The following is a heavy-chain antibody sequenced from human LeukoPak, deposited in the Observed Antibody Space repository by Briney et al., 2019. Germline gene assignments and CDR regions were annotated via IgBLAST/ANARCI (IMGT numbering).Heavy chain of an antibody. CDR2: IYYSGST. V-gene: IGHV4-30-4*08. D-gene: IGHD3-9*01. CDR1: GGSISSGDYY. CDR3: AREVLRYFDWLREYYFDY. Sequence: SSETLSLTCTVSGGSISSGDYYWSWIRQPPGKGLAWSWYIYYSGSTYYNPSLKSRVTISVDTSKNQFSLKLSSVTAADTAVYYCAREVLRYFDWLREYYFDYWGQGTLVTVSS. J-gene: IGHJ4*02.